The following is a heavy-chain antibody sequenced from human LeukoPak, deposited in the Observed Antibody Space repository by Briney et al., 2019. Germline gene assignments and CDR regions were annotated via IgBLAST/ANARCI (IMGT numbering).Heavy chain of an antibody. CDR3: ARLYSSRSYGYYFDY. CDR1: GYTFTGFY. V-gene: IGHV1-2*02. D-gene: IGHD6-13*01. CDR2: INANSGVT. Sequence: AASVKVSCKASGYTFTGFYMHWVRQAPGQGLEWMGWINANSGVTDYAQNFQGRVTMTRDTSISTAYMELSRLRSDDTAIYYCARLYSSRSYGYYFDYWGQGTLVTVSS. J-gene: IGHJ4*02.